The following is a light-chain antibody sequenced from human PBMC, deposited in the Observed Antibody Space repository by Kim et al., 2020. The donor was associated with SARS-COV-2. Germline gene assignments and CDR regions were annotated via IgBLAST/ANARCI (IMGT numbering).Light chain of an antibody. J-gene: IGLJ1*01. Sequence: QSVLTQPPSISGTAGQKITISCSGSNDNIGGNTVNWYQQVTGTAPKRLIHHDVGRRSGVPERFSGSKSATSASLAISGLQSGDEAIYICGSWDASLSAYVFGPGTKVTVL. CDR1: NDNIGGNT. CDR2: HDV. V-gene: IGLV1-44*01. CDR3: GSWDASLSAYV.